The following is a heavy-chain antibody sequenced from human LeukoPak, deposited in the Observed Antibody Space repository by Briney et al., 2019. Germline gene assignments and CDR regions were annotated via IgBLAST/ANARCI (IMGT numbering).Heavy chain of an antibody. Sequence: PSGTLSLTCAVSGGSISSSNWWSWVRQPPGKGLEWIGEIYHSGSTNYNPSLKSRVTISVDKSKNQFSLKLSSVTAADTAVYYCAIYYYDSSGLYYFDYWGQGTLVTVSS. J-gene: IGHJ4*02. D-gene: IGHD3-22*01. V-gene: IGHV4-4*02. CDR2: IYHSGST. CDR1: GGSISSSNW. CDR3: AIYYYDSSGLYYFDY.